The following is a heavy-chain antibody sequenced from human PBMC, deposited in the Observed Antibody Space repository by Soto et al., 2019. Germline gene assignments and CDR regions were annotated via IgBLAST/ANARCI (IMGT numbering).Heavy chain of an antibody. CDR3: ARGSTVTTDFDY. Sequence: QVQLVQSGAEVKKPGSSVKVSCKASGGTFSSYTISWVRQAPGQGLEWMGRIIPILGIANYAQKFQGRVTITADYSTSTAYMELSSLRSEDTAVYYCARGSTVTTDFDYWGQGTLVTVSS. CDR2: IIPILGIA. D-gene: IGHD4-17*01. V-gene: IGHV1-69*02. J-gene: IGHJ4*02. CDR1: GGTFSSYT.